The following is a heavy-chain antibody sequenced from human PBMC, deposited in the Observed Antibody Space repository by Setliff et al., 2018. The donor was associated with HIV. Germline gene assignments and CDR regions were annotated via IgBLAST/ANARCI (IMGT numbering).Heavy chain of an antibody. CDR2: ISDGGGGT. CDR3: AKLGGSGSYYQYLQH. Sequence: PGGSLRLSCAASGFTFNNYAMIWVRQAPGKGLEWVSAISDGGGGTDYADSVKGRFTISRDNSRNTLYLQMNSLRAEDTAVYFCAKLGGSGSYYQYLQHWGQGTLVTVSS. CDR1: GFTFNNYA. J-gene: IGHJ1*01. V-gene: IGHV3-23*01. D-gene: IGHD3-10*01.